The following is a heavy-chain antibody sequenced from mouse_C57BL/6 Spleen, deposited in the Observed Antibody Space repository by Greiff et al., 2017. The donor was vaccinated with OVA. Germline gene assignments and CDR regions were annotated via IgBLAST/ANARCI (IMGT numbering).Heavy chain of an antibody. Sequence: EVQGVESGGGLVQPKGSLKLSCAASGFTFNTYAMNWVRQAPGTGLEWVARIRSKSNNYATYYADSVKDRFTISRDDSQSMLYLQMNNLKTEDTAMYYCVRHDYYGSTYFDYWGQGTTLTVSS. CDR2: IRSKSNNYAT. J-gene: IGHJ2*01. V-gene: IGHV10-1*02. CDR3: VRHDYYGSTYFDY. D-gene: IGHD1-1*01. CDR1: GFTFNTYA.